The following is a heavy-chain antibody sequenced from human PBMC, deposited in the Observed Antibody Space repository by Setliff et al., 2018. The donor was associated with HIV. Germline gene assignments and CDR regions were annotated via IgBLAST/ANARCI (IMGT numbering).Heavy chain of an antibody. Sequence: SETLSLTCAVSGYSISSGYYWGWIRQPPGKGLEWIGSIYHSGSTYYNPSLKSRVTISVDTSKNQFSLKLSSVTAADTAVYYCAREAYGSGCYPSFGLDYWGQGTLVTVSS. J-gene: IGHJ4*02. CDR1: GYSISSGYY. CDR3: AREAYGSGCYPSFGLDY. CDR2: IYHSGST. V-gene: IGHV4-38-2*01. D-gene: IGHD3-10*01.